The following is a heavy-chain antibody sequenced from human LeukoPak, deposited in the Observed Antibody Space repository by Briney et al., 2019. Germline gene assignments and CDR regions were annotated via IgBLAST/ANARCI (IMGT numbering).Heavy chain of an antibody. J-gene: IGHJ4*02. V-gene: IGHV4-61*02. D-gene: IGHD5-18*01. Sequence: SETLSLTCSVSGGSISSGSYYWSWIRQPAGKGLEWIGRFSTSGGTNYNPSLKSRVTISVDTSKNQFSLKVNSVTAADTAVYYCAREGGYSYGDAPLHFDYWGQGTLVTVSS. CDR3: AREGGYSYGDAPLHFDY. CDR1: GGSISSGSYY. CDR2: FSTSGGT.